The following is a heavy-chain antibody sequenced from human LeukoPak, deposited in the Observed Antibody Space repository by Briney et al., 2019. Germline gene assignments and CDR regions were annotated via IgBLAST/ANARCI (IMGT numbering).Heavy chain of an antibody. D-gene: IGHD6-19*01. Sequence: GGSLRLSCAASGFTFSSYNMNWVRQAPGKGLEWVSSISSSSNYKHYADSVKGRFTISRDNAKNSVYLQMNSLRAEDTAIYYCARDREQWLVRPGYYCDYWGQGTLVTVSS. CDR1: GFTFSSYN. CDR3: ARDREQWLVRPGYYCDY. CDR2: ISSSSNYK. J-gene: IGHJ4*02. V-gene: IGHV3-21*01.